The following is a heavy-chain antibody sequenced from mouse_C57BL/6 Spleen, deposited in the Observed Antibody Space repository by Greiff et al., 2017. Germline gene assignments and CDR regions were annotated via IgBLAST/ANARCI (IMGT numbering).Heavy chain of an antibody. Sequence: EVHLVESEGGLVQPGSSMKLSCTASGFTFSDYYMAWVRQVPEKGLEWVANINSDGSSTYYLDSLKSRFIISGDNAKNILYLQMSSLKSEDTATXYCAREGNDGYYVGYFDYWGQGTTLTVSS. J-gene: IGHJ2*01. CDR1: GFTFSDYY. CDR3: AREGNDGYYVGYFDY. D-gene: IGHD2-3*01. CDR2: INSDGSST. V-gene: IGHV5-16*01.